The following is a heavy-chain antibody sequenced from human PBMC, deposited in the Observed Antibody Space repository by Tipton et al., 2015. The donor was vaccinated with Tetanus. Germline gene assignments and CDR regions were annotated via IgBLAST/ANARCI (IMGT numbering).Heavy chain of an antibody. CDR2: IQNDGGET. Sequence: SLRLSCAASGSTFREYWMSWVRQAPGKGLEWVANIQNDGGETYHLESVRGRFTISRDNAKNSLYLQINSLRAEDAALYYCASGRTLDYWGQGTLVTVSS. CDR1: GSTFREYW. CDR3: ASGRTLDY. J-gene: IGHJ4*02. V-gene: IGHV3-7*01.